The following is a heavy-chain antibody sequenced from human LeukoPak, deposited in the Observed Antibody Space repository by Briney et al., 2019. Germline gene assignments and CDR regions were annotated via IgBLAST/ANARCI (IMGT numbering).Heavy chain of an antibody. CDR2: IYYSGST. V-gene: IGHV4-59*01. J-gene: IGHJ4*02. Sequence: SETLSLTCTVSGGSITSYYWSWIRQPPGKELEWIGDIYYSGSTSYNPSLKGRVTISVDTSKNQFSLRLSSVTAGDTAVYYCARGSAGLEDYWGQGTLVTVSS. CDR1: GGSITSYY. D-gene: IGHD2-15*01. CDR3: ARGSAGLEDY.